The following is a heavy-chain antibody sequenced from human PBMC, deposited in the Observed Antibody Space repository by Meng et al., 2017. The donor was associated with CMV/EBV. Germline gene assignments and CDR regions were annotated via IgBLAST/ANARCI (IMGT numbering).Heavy chain of an antibody. V-gene: IGHV3-30-3*01. D-gene: IGHD1-26*01. Sequence: GGSLRLSCAASGFTFSSYAMHWVRQAPGKGLEWVAVISYDGSNKYYADSVRGRFTISRDNSKNTLYPQMNSLRAEDTAVYYCARESFGSHFDYWGQGTLVTVSS. CDR2: ISYDGSNK. CDR3: ARESFGSHFDY. CDR1: GFTFSSYA. J-gene: IGHJ4*02.